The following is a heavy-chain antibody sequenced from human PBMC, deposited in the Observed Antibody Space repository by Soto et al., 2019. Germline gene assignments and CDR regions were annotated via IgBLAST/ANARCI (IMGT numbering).Heavy chain of an antibody. Sequence: QVTLKESGPVLVKPTETLTLTCTVSGFSLSNARMGVSWIRQPPGKALEWLAHIFSNDEKSYSTSLKSRLTISQDTSKSQVVLTMTNMDPVDTATYYCARDRTSGWYFNYYYYGMDVWGQGTTVTVSS. CDR3: ARDRTSGWYFNYYYYGMDV. CDR1: GFSLSNARMG. D-gene: IGHD6-19*01. V-gene: IGHV2-26*01. J-gene: IGHJ6*02. CDR2: IFSNDEK.